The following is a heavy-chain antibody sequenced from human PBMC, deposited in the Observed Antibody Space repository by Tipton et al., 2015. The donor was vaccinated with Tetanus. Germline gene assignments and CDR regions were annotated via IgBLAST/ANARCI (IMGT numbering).Heavy chain of an antibody. J-gene: IGHJ3*02. Sequence: GSLRLSCAASGFTVSSNYMSWVRQAPGKGLEWVSVIYSDGSTYYADSVKGRFTISRDNSENTLYLQMNSLRAEDTAVYYCARDDQYYYDSGIHDAFDIWGQGTMVTVSS. CDR1: GFTVSSNY. D-gene: IGHD3-22*01. CDR2: IYSDGST. V-gene: IGHV3-66*01. CDR3: ARDDQYYYDSGIHDAFDI.